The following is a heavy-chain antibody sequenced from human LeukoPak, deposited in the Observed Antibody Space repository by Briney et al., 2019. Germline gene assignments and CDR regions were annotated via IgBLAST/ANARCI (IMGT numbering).Heavy chain of an antibody. J-gene: IGHJ5*02. CDR1: GFSLKAYA. Sequence: KSGGSLRLSCATSGFSLKAYAMHWIRQAPGKGLEWVATVAHDGVNKYYLDSVKGRFTISRDSSDTLALQMNRLRPEDTAVYYCARDWGASDWYNWFDPWGQGTLVIVDS. CDR2: VAHDGVNK. V-gene: IGHV3-30*19. D-gene: IGHD3-9*01. CDR3: ARDWGASDWYNWFDP.